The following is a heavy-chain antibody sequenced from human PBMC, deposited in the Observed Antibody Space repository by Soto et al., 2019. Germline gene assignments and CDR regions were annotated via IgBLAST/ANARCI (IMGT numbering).Heavy chain of an antibody. CDR1: GYTFTSFG. J-gene: IGHJ4*02. CDR3: ARVSLAWAAALKTWDYPKIFFDY. CDR2: VSAYNGNT. V-gene: IGHV1-18*01. D-gene: IGHD2-2*01. Sequence: ASVKVSCKASGYTFTSFGINWVRQAPGQGLEWMGWVSAYNGNTKYAQKLQGRVTMTTDSSTSTAYMELRSLRSDDTAVYYCARVSLAWAAALKTWDYPKIFFDYWGQGTLVTVSS.